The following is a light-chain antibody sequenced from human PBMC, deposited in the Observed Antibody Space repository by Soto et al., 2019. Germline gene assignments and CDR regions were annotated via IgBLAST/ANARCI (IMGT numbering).Light chain of an antibody. V-gene: IGKV1-39*01. CDR1: QSISSY. CDR2: AAS. Sequence: DIQMTQSPSSLSASVGDRVTITCRASQSISSYLNWYQQKPGKAPKLLIYAASSLQSGVPSRFSGSGSGTDFTLTISSLQPEDFATYNCQQSYSTPPGFGQGTKVEIK. J-gene: IGKJ1*01. CDR3: QQSYSTPPG.